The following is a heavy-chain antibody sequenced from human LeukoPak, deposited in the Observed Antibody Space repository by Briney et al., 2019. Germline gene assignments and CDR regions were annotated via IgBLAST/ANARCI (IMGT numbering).Heavy chain of an antibody. Sequence: SETLSLTCAVYGGSFSGYYWSWIRQPPGRGREWSGEIKNIGDTTYNPPPKSRVTISGDTSKNQFSLKLSSVTAADTAVYFCARVGYSYVINDWSRTGLGAYPTKYYYHMDVWGKGTTVTVSS. V-gene: IGHV4-34*01. CDR1: GGSFSGYY. J-gene: IGHJ6*03. CDR3: ARVGYSYVINDWSRTGLGAYPTKYYYHMDV. D-gene: IGHD5-18*01. CDR2: IKNIGDT.